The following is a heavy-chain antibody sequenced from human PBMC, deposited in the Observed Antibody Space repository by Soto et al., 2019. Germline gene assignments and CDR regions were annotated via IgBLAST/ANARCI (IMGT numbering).Heavy chain of an antibody. CDR3: ATDLGVFRGGMNMEISNY. CDR1: GYTLTELS. V-gene: IGHV1-24*01. J-gene: IGHJ4*02. Sequence: QVPLVQSGAEVKKPGASVKVSCKVSGYTLTELSMHWVRQAPGKGLEWMGGFDPEDGETIYAQKFQGRVTMTEDTSTDTAYMELSSLRSEDTAVYYCATDLGVFRGGMNMEISNYWGQGTLVTVSS. D-gene: IGHD3-10*01. CDR2: FDPEDGET.